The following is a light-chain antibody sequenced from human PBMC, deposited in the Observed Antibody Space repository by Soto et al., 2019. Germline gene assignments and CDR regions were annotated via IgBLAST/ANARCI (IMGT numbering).Light chain of an antibody. CDR3: QQYNNWPIT. Sequence: EVVLTQSPATLSVSPGEGATLSCRASQSVSVNLAWYQQKPGQAPRLLIYGASTRATGVPARFSGSGSGTDFTLTIRTLQSEDFAVYYCQQYNNWPITFGQGTRLEIK. V-gene: IGKV3-15*01. CDR1: QSVSVN. CDR2: GAS. J-gene: IGKJ5*01.